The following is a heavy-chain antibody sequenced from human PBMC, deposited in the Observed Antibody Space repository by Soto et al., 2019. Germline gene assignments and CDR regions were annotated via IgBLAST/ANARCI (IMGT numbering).Heavy chain of an antibody. J-gene: IGHJ6*03. CDR3: ARDRLGALTHDYGDYIGSDYYYYYMDV. Sequence: SETLSLTCTVSGGSISSYYWSWIRQPPGKGLEWIGYIYYSGSTNYNPSLKSRVTISVDTSKNQFSLKLSSVTAADTAVYYCARDRLGALTHDYGDYIGSDYYYYYMDVWGKGTTVTVSS. D-gene: IGHD4-17*01. CDR1: GGSISSYY. CDR2: IYYSGST. V-gene: IGHV4-59*01.